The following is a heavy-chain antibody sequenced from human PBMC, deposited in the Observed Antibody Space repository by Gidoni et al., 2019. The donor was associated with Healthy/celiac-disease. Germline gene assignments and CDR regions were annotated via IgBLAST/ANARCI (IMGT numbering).Heavy chain of an antibody. CDR3: AKARGFTYGIDAFDI. Sequence: EVQLVESGGDLVQPGTSLTLSCEVPGFTFDDYAMHWVRQGPGKGLGWVSGINWNSASAGYAESVEGRFTISRDNAKKSLYLQMTSLRPEDTAVYYCAKARGFTYGIDAFDIWGHGTMVTVSS. CDR1: GFTFDDYA. V-gene: IGHV3-9*01. CDR2: INWNSASA. J-gene: IGHJ3*02. D-gene: IGHD5-18*01.